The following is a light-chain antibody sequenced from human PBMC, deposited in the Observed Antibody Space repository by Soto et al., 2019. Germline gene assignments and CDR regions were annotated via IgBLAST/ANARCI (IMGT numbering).Light chain of an antibody. CDR1: QSVSSSY. CDR2: GAS. V-gene: IGKV3-20*01. Sequence: EIVLTQSPGTLSLSPGERATLSCRASQSVSSSYLAWYQQKPGQAPRLLIYGASSRATGIPDRFSGSGSGTDFTLTISSLQPEDFAIYYCQQSYSTPGTFGQGTKVEIK. CDR3: QQSYSTPGT. J-gene: IGKJ1*01.